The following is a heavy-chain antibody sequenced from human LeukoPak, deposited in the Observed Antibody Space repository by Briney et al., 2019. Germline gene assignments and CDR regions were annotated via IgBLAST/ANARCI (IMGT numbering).Heavy chain of an antibody. Sequence: GGSLRLSCAASGFTFSSYAMSWVRQAPGKGLEWVSAISGSGGSTYYADSVKGRFTISRDNSKNTLYLQMNSLRAEDTAVYYCAKDRGFYGSGSPAKGWGQGTLVTVSS. CDR3: AKDRGFYGSGSPAKG. CDR1: GFTFSSYA. CDR2: ISGSGGST. J-gene: IGHJ4*02. V-gene: IGHV3-23*01. D-gene: IGHD3-10*01.